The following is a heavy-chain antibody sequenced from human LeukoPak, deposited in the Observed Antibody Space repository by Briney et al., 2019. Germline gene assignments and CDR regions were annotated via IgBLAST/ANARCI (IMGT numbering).Heavy chain of an antibody. D-gene: IGHD4-17*01. CDR2: ISPSSGGT. CDR3: ARGRGVTTVTYSDY. V-gene: IGHV1-2*02. CDR1: GYTFTGYY. Sequence: ASVKVSCKASGYTFTGYYMYWVRQAPGQGLEWMGWISPSSGGTNYAQVFQGRVTMTRDTSISTAYMELTSLTSDDTAVYYCARGRGVTTVTYSDYWGQGTLVTVSS. J-gene: IGHJ4*02.